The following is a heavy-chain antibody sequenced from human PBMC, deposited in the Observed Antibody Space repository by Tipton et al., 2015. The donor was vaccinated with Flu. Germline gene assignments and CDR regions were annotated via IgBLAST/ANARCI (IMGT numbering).Heavy chain of an antibody. CDR1: GGSISSYY. D-gene: IGHD3-9*01. CDR2: IYPSGNT. CDR3: ARARTDILTGANWFDP. J-gene: IGHJ5*02. Sequence: TLSLTCTVSGGSISSYYWSWIRQPAGKGLKWIGRIYPSGNTNYNPSLKSRVTMSVDTSKSQFSLKLRSVTAADPAVYYCARARTDILTGANWFDPWGQGTLVTVSS. V-gene: IGHV4-4*07.